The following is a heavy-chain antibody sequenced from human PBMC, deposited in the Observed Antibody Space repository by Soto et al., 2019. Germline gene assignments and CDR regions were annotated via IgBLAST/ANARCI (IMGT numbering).Heavy chain of an antibody. J-gene: IGHJ4*02. Sequence: GGSLRLSCAASGFTFSDYWMSWVRQAPGKGLEWVGNIKHDTSEAHYADSVKGRFTITRDNIKNFLFLQMNGLRSDDTASYYCARDGVLFWGPYRPFCFDYWGLGTLVTVYS. CDR2: IKHDTSEA. CDR3: ARDGVLFWGPYRPFCFDY. CDR1: GFTFSDYW. D-gene: IGHD3-16*02. V-gene: IGHV3-7*03.